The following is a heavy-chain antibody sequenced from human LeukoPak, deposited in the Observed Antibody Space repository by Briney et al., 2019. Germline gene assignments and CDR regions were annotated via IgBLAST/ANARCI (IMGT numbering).Heavy chain of an antibody. V-gene: IGHV3-23*01. J-gene: IGHJ4*02. D-gene: IGHD6-13*01. CDR2: ISDSGGST. CDR3: AKGSSNWRDYYYFDY. CDR1: GFTFSSYA. Sequence: GGSLRLSCAASGFTFSSYAVSWVRQAPGKGLAWVSAISDSGGSTQYADSVKGRFTISRDNSKNTLYLQMNSLRVEDTAVYYCAKGSSNWRDYYYFDYWGQGTLVAVSS.